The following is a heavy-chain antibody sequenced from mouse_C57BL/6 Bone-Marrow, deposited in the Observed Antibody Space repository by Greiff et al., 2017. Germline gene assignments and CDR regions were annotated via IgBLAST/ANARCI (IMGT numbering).Heavy chain of an antibody. J-gene: IGHJ3*01. Sequence: EVQLQQSGTVLARPGASVKMSCKTSGYTFTSYWMHWVKQRPGQGLEWIGDINPGKCDTSYNQTVKGKAKLTAVTAASTAYMERSSLTNEDSAVYYFTRSFDSYYTWFAYWGQGTLVTVAA. V-gene: IGHV1-5*01. D-gene: IGHD2-3*01. CDR1: GYTFTSYW. CDR3: TRSFDSYYTWFAY. CDR2: INPGKCDT.